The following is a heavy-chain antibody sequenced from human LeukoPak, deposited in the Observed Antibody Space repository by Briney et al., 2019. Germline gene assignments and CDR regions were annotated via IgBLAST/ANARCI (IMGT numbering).Heavy chain of an antibody. CDR1: GFTFSSYG. CDR2: IWYDGSNK. V-gene: IGHV3-33*01. D-gene: IGHD6-13*01. Sequence: GGSLRLSCAASGFTFSSYGMHWVRQAPGKGLEWVAVIWYDGSNKYYADSVKGRFTISRGNSKNTLYLQMNSLRAEDTAVYYCARDFGYSSSWYPSAEYFQHWGQGTLVTVSS. J-gene: IGHJ1*01. CDR3: ARDFGYSSSWYPSAEYFQH.